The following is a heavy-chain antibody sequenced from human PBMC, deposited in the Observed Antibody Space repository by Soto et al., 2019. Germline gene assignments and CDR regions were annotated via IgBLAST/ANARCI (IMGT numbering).Heavy chain of an antibody. CDR2: IIPIFGTA. CDR3: ARDLVGSTYYYDSSGRSYYYYYGMDV. V-gene: IGHV1-69*13. D-gene: IGHD3-22*01. J-gene: IGHJ6*02. CDR1: GGTFSSYA. Sequence: SVKVSCKASGGTFSSYAISWVRQAPGQGLEWMGGIIPIFGTANYTQKFQGRVTITADESTSTAYMELSSLRSEDTAVYYCARDLVGSTYYYDSSGRSYYYYYGMDVWGQGTRVTASS.